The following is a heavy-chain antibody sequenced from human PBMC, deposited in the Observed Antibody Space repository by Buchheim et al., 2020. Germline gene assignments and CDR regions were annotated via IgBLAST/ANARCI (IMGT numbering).Heavy chain of an antibody. D-gene: IGHD3-10*01. J-gene: IGHJ1*01. V-gene: IGHV3-7*01. CDR1: RFTFRDYY. CDR2: INQDGSEE. CDR3: VRGILQWVYLQY. Sequence: VQLVESGGGLVKSGGSLRLSCAASRFTFRDYYMSWIRQAPGKGLEWVASINQDGSEESYVDSVKGRFTVSRDNAKNSFFLQMNSLRVEDTALYYCVRGILQWVYLQYWGQGTL.